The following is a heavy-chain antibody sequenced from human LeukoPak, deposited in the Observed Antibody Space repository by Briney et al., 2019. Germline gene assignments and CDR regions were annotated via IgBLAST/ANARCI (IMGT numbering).Heavy chain of an antibody. J-gene: IGHJ6*03. CDR2: INHSGST. V-gene: IGHV4-34*01. CDR1: GGSFSGYY. CDR3: PRGRDYSNHYYYYYMDV. Sequence: SETLSLTCAVYGGSFSGYYWSWIRQPPGKGLEWIGEINHSGSTNYNPSLKSRVTISVDTSKNQSSLKLSSVTTAAPAVYYSPRGRDYSNHYYYYYMDVWGKGTTVTVSS. D-gene: IGHD4-11*01.